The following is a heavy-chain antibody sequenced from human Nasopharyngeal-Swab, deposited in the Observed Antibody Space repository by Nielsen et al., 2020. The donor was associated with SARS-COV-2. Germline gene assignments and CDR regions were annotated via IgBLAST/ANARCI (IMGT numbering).Heavy chain of an antibody. D-gene: IGHD2/OR15-2a*01. CDR1: GFPFSPYW. Sequence: GGLLSLPWAAFGFPFSPYWMTWVRQAPGKGLEWVANVKQDGTEKYFVDSVKGRFTISRDNAKNSLYLHMNSLRAEDTAVYYCARDEILDYWGQGTLVTVPQ. CDR3: ARDEILDY. J-gene: IGHJ4*02. V-gene: IGHV3-7*01. CDR2: VKQDGTEK.